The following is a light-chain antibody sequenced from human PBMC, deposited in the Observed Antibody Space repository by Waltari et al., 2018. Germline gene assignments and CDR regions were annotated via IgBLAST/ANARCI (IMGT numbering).Light chain of an antibody. CDR1: QSISSY. Sequence: DIQMPQSPSSLSASVGDRVTITSQASQSISSYLNWYQQKPGKAPKLLIYAASSLQSGVPSRFSGSGSGTDFTLTISSLQPEDFATYYCQQSYSTLRCTFGQGTKLEIK. J-gene: IGKJ2*02. CDR2: AAS. V-gene: IGKV1-39*01. CDR3: QQSYSTLRCT.